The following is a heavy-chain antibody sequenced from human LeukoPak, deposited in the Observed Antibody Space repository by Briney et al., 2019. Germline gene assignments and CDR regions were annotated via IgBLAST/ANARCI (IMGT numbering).Heavy chain of an antibody. CDR1: GYTFTGYY. CDR3: ARDRWELPRACDY. D-gene: IGHD1-26*01. CDR2: ISAYNGNT. Sequence: ASAKVSCKASGYTFTGYYMHWVRQAPGQGLEWMGWISAYNGNTNYAQKLQGRVTMTTDTSTSTAYMELRSLRSDDTAVYYCARDRWELPRACDYWGQGTLVTVSS. J-gene: IGHJ4*02. V-gene: IGHV1-18*04.